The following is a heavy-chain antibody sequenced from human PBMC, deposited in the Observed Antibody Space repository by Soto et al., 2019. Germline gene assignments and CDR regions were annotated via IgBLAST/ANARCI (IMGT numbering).Heavy chain of an antibody. CDR2: IYYSGST. J-gene: IGHJ1*01. Sequence: SETLSLTCTVSGGSISSYYWSWIRQPPGKGLEWIGYIYYSGSTNYNPSLKSRVTISVDTSKNQFSLKLSSVTAADTAVYYCARLGHVYYYNSSGYREYFQHWGQGTLVTVSS. CDR3: ARLGHVYYYNSSGYREYFQH. D-gene: IGHD3-22*01. V-gene: IGHV4-59*01. CDR1: GGSISSYY.